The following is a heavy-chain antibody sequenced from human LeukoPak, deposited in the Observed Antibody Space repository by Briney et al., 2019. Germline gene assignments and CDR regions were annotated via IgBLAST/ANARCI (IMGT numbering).Heavy chain of an antibody. Sequence: PGGSLRLSCAASGFTFSNYWMSWVRQAPGKGLEWVANIQQDGSVKYSVDSVKGRFTISRDNAKNSLYLQMSSLRAEDTAVYYCARIGYSSSSFDCWGQGTLVTVSS. V-gene: IGHV3-7*01. J-gene: IGHJ4*02. CDR2: IQQDGSVK. CDR1: GFTFSNYW. D-gene: IGHD6-6*01. CDR3: ARIGYSSSSFDC.